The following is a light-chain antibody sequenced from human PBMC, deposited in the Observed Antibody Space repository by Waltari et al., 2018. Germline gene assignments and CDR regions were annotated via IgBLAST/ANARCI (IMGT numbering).Light chain of an antibody. V-gene: IGKV3-11*01. J-gene: IGKJ3*01. CDR2: ETS. CDR1: ETIGRS. CDR3: QQRFNWIFT. Sequence: VLTQSPATLSLSPGERATLSCRASETIGRSLAWYQQRPGQAPRLLIYETSNRATGIPARFSGSWSGTDFTLTISSLESEDFAVYYCQQRFNWIFTFGPGTKVDI.